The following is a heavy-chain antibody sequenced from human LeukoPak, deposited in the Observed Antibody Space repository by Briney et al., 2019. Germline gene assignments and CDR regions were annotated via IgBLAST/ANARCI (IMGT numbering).Heavy chain of an antibody. CDR3: AKVVLGNYYYYGMDV. V-gene: IGHV3-30*18. D-gene: IGHD3-16*01. Sequence: GGSLRLSCAASGFTFSSYGMHWVRQAQGKGLEWVAVILSDGSNKYYADSVKGRFTISRDNSKNTLYLQMNSLRAEDTAVYYCAKVVLGNYYYYGMDVWGQGTTVTVSS. CDR2: ILSDGSNK. CDR1: GFTFSSYG. J-gene: IGHJ6*02.